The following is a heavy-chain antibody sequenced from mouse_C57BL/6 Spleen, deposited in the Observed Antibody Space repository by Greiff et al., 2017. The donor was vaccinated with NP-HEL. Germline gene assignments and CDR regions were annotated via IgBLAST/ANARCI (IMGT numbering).Heavy chain of an antibody. J-gene: IGHJ4*01. CDR2: ISNGGGST. Sequence: EVQLVESGGGLVQPGGSLKLSCAASGFTFSDYYMYWVRQTPEKRLEWVAYISNGGGSTYYPDTVKGRFTISRDNAKNTLYLQMSRLKSEDTAMYYCARQEGSKGAMDYWGQGTSVTVSS. CDR3: ARQEGSKGAMDY. D-gene: IGHD1-1*01. V-gene: IGHV5-12*01. CDR1: GFTFSDYY.